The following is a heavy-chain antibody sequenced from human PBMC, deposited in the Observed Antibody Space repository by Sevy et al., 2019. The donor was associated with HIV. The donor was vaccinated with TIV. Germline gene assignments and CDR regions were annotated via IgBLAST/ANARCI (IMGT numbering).Heavy chain of an antibody. D-gene: IGHD6-13*01. CDR1: GFTFSSYA. V-gene: IGHV3-30-3*01. J-gene: IGHJ4*02. CDR2: ISYDGSNK. Sequence: GGSLRISCAASGFTFSSYAMHWVRQAPGKGLEWVAVISYDGSNKYYADSVKGRFTISRDNSKNTLYLQMNSLRAEDTAVSYCARDGTRGSSWYLGRYYWGQGTLVTVSS. CDR3: ARDGTRGSSWYLGRYY.